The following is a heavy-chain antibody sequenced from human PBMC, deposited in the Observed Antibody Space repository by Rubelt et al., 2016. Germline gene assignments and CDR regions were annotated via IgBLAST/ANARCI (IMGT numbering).Heavy chain of an antibody. CDR2: MNPNSGNT. J-gene: IGHJ4*02. CDR3: ARRGVAATVDY. Sequence: ATGQGLEWMGWMNPNSGNTGYAQKFQGRVTMTRNTSISTAYMELSSLRSEDTAVYYCARRGVAATVDYWGQGTLVTVSS. V-gene: IGHV1-8*01. D-gene: IGHD2-15*01.